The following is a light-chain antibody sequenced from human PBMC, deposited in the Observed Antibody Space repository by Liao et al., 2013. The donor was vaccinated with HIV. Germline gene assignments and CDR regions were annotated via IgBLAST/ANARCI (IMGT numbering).Light chain of an antibody. CDR2: YDS. CDR1: NIGSKS. Sequence: SYELTQPPSVSVAPGKTARITCGGNNIGSKSVHWYQQKPGQAPVLVISYDSDRPSGIPERFSGSNPGNTATLTISGTQAMDEADYYCQAWDSTAFYVFGTGTKVTVL. V-gene: IGLV3-21*01. CDR3: QAWDSTAFYV. J-gene: IGLJ1*01.